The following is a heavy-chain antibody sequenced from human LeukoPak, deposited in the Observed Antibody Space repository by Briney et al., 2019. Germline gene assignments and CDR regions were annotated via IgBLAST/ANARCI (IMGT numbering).Heavy chain of an antibody. CDR3: ARGYLGATRFDY. D-gene: IGHD1-26*01. Sequence: SETQSLTCAVYGGSISGYYWSWIRQPPGKGLEWIGEINHSGSTNYNPSLKSRVTISVDTSKNQFSLKLSSVTAADTAVYYCARGYLGATRFDYWGQGTLVTVSS. CDR1: GGSISGYY. V-gene: IGHV4-34*01. CDR2: INHSGST. J-gene: IGHJ4*02.